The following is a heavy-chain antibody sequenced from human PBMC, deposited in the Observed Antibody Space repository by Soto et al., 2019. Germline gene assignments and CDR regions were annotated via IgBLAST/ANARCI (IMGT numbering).Heavy chain of an antibody. D-gene: IGHD1-26*01. Sequence: ASVKVSCKASGYTFTSYSMHWVRQAPGQGLEWMGIINPSGGSTSYAQKFQGRVTMTEDTSTDTAYMELSSLRSEDTAVYYCATLERSGSYYSYWGQGTLVTVSS. V-gene: IGHV1-46*01. CDR1: GYTFTSYS. J-gene: IGHJ4*02. CDR2: INPSGGST. CDR3: ATLERSGSYYSY.